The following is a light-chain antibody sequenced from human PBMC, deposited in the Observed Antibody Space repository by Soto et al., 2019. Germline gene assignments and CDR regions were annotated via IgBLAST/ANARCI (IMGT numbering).Light chain of an antibody. V-gene: IGLV2-14*03. CDR3: TSYTSSSTVV. J-gene: IGLJ2*01. CDR2: GVS. Sequence: QSALTQPASVSGSPGQSLTISCTGTSSDVGSYNYVSWYQHHPGKAPKLMIFGVSNRPSGVSNRFSGSMSDNTASLTISGLQAEDEADYYCTSYTSSSTVVFGGGTSSPS. CDR1: SSDVGSYNY.